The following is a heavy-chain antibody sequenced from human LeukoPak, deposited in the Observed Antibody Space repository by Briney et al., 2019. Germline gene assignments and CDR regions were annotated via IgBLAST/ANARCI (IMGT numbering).Heavy chain of an antibody. CDR3: AKRSCSGGSCNFDY. CDR1: GFTFSSYA. CDR2: IRSDGSIT. V-gene: IGHV3-23*01. J-gene: IGHJ4*02. Sequence: PGGSLRLSCAASGFTFSSYAMSWVRQAPGKGLEWVSAIRSDGSITNYADSVKGRFTISRDNSKNTLDLQMNNLRADDTAVYHCAKRSCSGGSCNFDYWGQGTLVTVSS. D-gene: IGHD2-15*01.